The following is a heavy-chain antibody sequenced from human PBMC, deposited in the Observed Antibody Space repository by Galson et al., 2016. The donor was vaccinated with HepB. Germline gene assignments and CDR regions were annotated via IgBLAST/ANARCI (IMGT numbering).Heavy chain of an antibody. CDR1: GDSVSSNSAT. J-gene: IGHJ6*02. V-gene: IGHV6-1*01. Sequence: CAISGDSVSSNSATWNWIRQSPSRGLEWLGRTYYRSKWYNDYALSVKSRITINPYTSKNQFSLQLNSVTPEDTAVYYCARVRSGYSGYANPYHYGMDVWGQGTTVTVSS. CDR3: ARVRSGYSGYANPYHYGMDV. CDR2: TYYRSKWYN. D-gene: IGHD5-12*01.